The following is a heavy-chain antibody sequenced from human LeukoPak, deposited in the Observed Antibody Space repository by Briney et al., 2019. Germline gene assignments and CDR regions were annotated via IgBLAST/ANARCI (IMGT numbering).Heavy chain of an antibody. Sequence: GGSLRLSCVVSGFTFSSYAMSWVRQAPGKGLEWVSSISGSGSGGSTYYADSVKGRFTISRDNSKNTLYLQMNSLRAEDTAVYYCAKSGYNRFDYWGQGTPVTVSS. V-gene: IGHV3-23*01. CDR2: ISGSGSGGST. CDR1: GFTFSSYA. CDR3: AKSGYNRFDY. D-gene: IGHD5-24*01. J-gene: IGHJ4*02.